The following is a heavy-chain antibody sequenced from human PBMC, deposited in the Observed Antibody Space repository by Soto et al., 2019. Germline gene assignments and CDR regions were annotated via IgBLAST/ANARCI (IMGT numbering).Heavy chain of an antibody. D-gene: IGHD2-2*01. CDR2: IYDSGST. J-gene: IGHJ4*02. Sequence: SETLSLTCTVSAGSPSTGDYYLSCVRQPPGKGLEWIGYIYDSGSTYYNSSLKSRVTMSVDTSKNQFSLKLNSVTAADTGVYYCGGQLIYWGRGSLVPVSS. CDR1: AGSPSTGDYY. CDR3: GGQLIY. V-gene: IGHV4-30-4*01.